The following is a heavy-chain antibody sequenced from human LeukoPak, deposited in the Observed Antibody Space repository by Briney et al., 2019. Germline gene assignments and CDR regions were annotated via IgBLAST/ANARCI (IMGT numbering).Heavy chain of an antibody. D-gene: IGHD3-10*01. Sequence: GGSLRLSCAAFGFTFSSYSMNWVRQAPGKGLEWVSSISSSSSYIYYADSVKGRFTISRDNAKNSLYLQMNSLRAEDTAVYYCARDATISMVSAFDIWGQGTMVTVSS. CDR2: ISSSSSYI. V-gene: IGHV3-21*01. J-gene: IGHJ3*02. CDR3: ARDATISMVSAFDI. CDR1: GFTFSSYS.